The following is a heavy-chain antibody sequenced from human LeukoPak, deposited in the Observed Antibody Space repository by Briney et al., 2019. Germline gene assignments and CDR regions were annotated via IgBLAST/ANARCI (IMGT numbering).Heavy chain of an antibody. D-gene: IGHD3-3*01. CDR1: GYTFTGFY. Sequence: ASVKVSCKTSGYTFTGFYLHWVRQAPGLGLEWMGWINPNSGDTKYSQKFQGRVTMTGDSSISTGYMELSSLRSDDTAVYFCVIVSPYHFGLDSWGQGALVTVSS. CDR2: INPNSGDT. V-gene: IGHV1-2*02. CDR3: VIVSPYHFGLDS. J-gene: IGHJ4*02.